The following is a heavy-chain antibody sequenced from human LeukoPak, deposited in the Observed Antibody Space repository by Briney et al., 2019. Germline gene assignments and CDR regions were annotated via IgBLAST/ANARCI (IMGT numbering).Heavy chain of an antibody. CDR3: ARNQLLSLDAFDI. D-gene: IGHD2-2*01. CDR1: GGSMRSYY. V-gene: IGHV4-59*08. Sequence: SETLSLTCTVSGGSMRSYYWRWIRQPPGKGPEWIGYIYYSGGTNYNPSLKSRVTISADTSKNHFSLRLSSVTAADTAVYYCARNQLLSLDAFDIWGQGTMVTVSS. J-gene: IGHJ3*02. CDR2: IYYSGGT.